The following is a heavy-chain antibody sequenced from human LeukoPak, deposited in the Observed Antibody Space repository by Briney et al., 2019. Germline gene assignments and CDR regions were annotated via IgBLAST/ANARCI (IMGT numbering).Heavy chain of an antibody. Sequence: SETLSLTCAVYGGSFSGYYWSWIRQPPGKGLEWIGEINHSGSTNHNPSLKSRVTISVDTSKNQFSLKLSSVTAADTAVYYCARRVGWFGESPFDYWGQGTLVTVSS. J-gene: IGHJ4*02. V-gene: IGHV4-34*01. CDR1: GGSFSGYY. CDR2: INHSGST. CDR3: ARRVGWFGESPFDY. D-gene: IGHD3-10*01.